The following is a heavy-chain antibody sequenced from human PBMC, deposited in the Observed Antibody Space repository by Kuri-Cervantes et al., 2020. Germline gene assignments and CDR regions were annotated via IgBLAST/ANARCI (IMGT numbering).Heavy chain of an antibody. CDR3: ARVDPSIAAAGNFDY. CDR1: GYTFTSYY. J-gene: IGHJ4*02. Sequence: ASVKVSCKASGYTFTSYYMHWVRQAPGQGLEWMGIINPNGDITHFAQQFQGRVTLTRDTPTNTVYMEVSSLRSDDTAVYYCARVDPSIAAAGNFDYWGQGTLVTVSS. D-gene: IGHD6-13*01. V-gene: IGHV1-46*01. CDR2: INPNGDIT.